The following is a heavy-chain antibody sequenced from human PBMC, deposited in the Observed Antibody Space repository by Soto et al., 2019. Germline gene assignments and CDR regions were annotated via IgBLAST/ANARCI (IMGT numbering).Heavy chain of an antibody. D-gene: IGHD1-1*01. CDR1: GGSFSGYY. CDR2: INHSGST. V-gene: IGHV4-34*01. Sequence: SETLSLTCAVYGGSFSGYYWSWIRQPPGKGLEWIGEINHSGSTNYNPSLKSRVTISVDTSKNQFSLKLSSVTAADTAVYYCARATTGTTSNWGYYYYYMDVWGKGTTVTVSS. J-gene: IGHJ6*03. CDR3: ARATTGTTSNWGYYYYYMDV.